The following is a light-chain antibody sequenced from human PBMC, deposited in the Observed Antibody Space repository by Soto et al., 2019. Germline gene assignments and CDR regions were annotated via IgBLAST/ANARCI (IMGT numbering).Light chain of an antibody. V-gene: IGKV3-15*01. CDR3: QQYNNWPPKFT. Sequence: EIVMTQSPATLSVSPGERATLSCRASQSVSSNLAWYQQKHGQAPRLLIYGASTRATGIPARFSGSGSGTAFTLTISSLQSEDFAVYYCQQYNNWPPKFTFGPGTKVDIK. J-gene: IGKJ3*01. CDR1: QSVSSN. CDR2: GAS.